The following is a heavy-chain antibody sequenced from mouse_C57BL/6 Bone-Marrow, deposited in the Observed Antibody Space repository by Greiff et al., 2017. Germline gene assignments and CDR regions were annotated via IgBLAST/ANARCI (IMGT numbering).Heavy chain of an antibody. CDR3: LTTVVPYCYFDV. V-gene: IGHV1-15*01. J-gene: IGHJ1*03. CDR2: IDPETGGT. Sequence: VQLQQSGAELVRPGASVTLSCKASGYTFTDYEMHWVKQTPVHGLEWIGAIDPETGGTAYNQKFKGKAILTADKSSSTAYMELRSLTSEDSAVYYCLTTVVPYCYFDVWGTGTTVTVSS. CDR1: GYTFTDYE. D-gene: IGHD1-1*01.